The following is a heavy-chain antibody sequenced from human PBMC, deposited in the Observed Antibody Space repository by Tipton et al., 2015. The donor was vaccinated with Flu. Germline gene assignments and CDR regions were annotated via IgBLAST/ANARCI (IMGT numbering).Heavy chain of an antibody. CDR1: GGSISSYY. D-gene: IGHD6-13*01. CDR2: IYTSGST. V-gene: IGHV4-4*07. J-gene: IGHJ6*03. CDR3: ARVAAAGHGYYYYYMDV. Sequence: TLSLTCTVSGGSISSYYWSWIRQPAGKGLEWIGRIYTSGSTNYNPSLKSRVTMSVDTSKNQFSLKLSSVTAADTAVYYCARVAAAGHGYYYYYMDVWGKGTTVTVSS.